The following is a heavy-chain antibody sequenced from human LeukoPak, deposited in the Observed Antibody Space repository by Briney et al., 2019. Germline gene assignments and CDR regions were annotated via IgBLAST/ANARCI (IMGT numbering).Heavy chain of an antibody. CDR1: GFTFSSYS. CDR3: ARDMRDYMDYYYSSMDV. D-gene: IGHD4-11*01. CDR2: ISSSSSYI. J-gene: IGHJ6*03. V-gene: IGHV3-21*01. Sequence: PGGSLRLSCAASGFTFSSYSMNWVRQAPGKGLEWVSSISSSSSYIYYADSVKGRFTISRDNAKNSLHLQMNSLRAEDTAVYYCARDMRDYMDYYYSSMDVWGKGTAVTVSS.